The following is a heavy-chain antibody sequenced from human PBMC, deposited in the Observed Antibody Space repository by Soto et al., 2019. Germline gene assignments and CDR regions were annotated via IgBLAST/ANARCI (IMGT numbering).Heavy chain of an antibody. Sequence: EVQLVESGGGLVQPGGSLRLSCAASGFTFSSYWMHWVRQAPGKGLVWVSRINSDGSSTSYADSVKGRFTISRDNAKNKLYLQMNSLRAEDTAVYYCARVNQYCSSTSCFYYYYYGMDVWGQWTTVTVSS. D-gene: IGHD2-2*01. CDR1: GFTFSSYW. CDR2: INSDGSST. V-gene: IGHV3-74*01. J-gene: IGHJ6*02. CDR3: ARVNQYCSSTSCFYYYYYGMDV.